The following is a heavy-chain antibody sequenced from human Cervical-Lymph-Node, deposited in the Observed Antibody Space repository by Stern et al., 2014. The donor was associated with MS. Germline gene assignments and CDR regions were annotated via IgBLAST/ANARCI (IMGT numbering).Heavy chain of an antibody. V-gene: IGHV3-15*07. Sequence: VQLVESGGGLVKPGGSLRLSCAASGLPFNNDWMNWVRQAPGKGLEWVGRIKVRSDGGTTDLAAPLKGRFTMSTDDSKTTMYLHMNSLRPDDTGVYYCTTAPDYWGQGTLVTVSS. CDR3: TTAPDY. CDR1: GLPFNNDW. CDR2: IKVRSDGGTT. J-gene: IGHJ4*02.